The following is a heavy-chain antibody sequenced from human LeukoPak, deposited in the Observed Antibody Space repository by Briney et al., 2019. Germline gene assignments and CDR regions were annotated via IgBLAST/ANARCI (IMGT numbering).Heavy chain of an antibody. J-gene: IGHJ4*02. Sequence: GGSLRLSCAASGFTVSSTYMSWVRQAPGKGLEWVSGINWNGGSTGYADFVKGRFTISRDNAKNSLYLQMNSLRAEDTALYYCARDLVVAGTSYFDYWGQGTLVTVSS. CDR1: GFTVSSTY. CDR2: INWNGGST. V-gene: IGHV3-20*04. D-gene: IGHD6-19*01. CDR3: ARDLVVAGTSYFDY.